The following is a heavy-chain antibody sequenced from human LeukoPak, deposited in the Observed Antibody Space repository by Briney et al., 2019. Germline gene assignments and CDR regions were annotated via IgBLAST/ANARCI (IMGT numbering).Heavy chain of an antibody. Sequence: GGSLRLSCAASGFSVTTYAMGWVRQAPGKGLEWVSVISDRGDSTRYADSVKGRFTISRDSSKNTLYLQMNSLRGEDTAVYYCAKGRWGLTINNFDIWGQGTMVTVSS. V-gene: IGHV3-23*01. D-gene: IGHD3-9*01. CDR3: AKGRWGLTINNFDI. J-gene: IGHJ3*02. CDR2: ISDRGDST. CDR1: GFSVTTYA.